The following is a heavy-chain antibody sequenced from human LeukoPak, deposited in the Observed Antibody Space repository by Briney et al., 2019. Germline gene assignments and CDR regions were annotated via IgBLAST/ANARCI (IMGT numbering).Heavy chain of an antibody. D-gene: IGHD2-2*01. Sequence: ASVKVSCKASGYTFTGYYMHWVRQAPGQGLEWMGWINPNSGGTNYAQKFQGRVTMTRDTSISTAYMELSRLRSDDTAVYYCARGYCSSTSCRRNWFDPWGQGTLVIVSS. J-gene: IGHJ5*02. V-gene: IGHV1-2*02. CDR2: INPNSGGT. CDR1: GYTFTGYY. CDR3: ARGYCSSTSCRRNWFDP.